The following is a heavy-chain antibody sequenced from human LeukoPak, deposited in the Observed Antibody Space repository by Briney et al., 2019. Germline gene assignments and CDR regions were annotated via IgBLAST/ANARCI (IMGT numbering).Heavy chain of an antibody. Sequence: SETLSHTCSVSGGSISSNYWSWIRQSPGKGLERIGYIYYRGSTDYNPSLKSRVTMSVDTSKNQFSLKLSSVTAADTAVYYCARQNYDEVNYYYYGLDVWGQGTTVTVSS. CDR2: IYYRGST. D-gene: IGHD3-3*01. CDR3: ARQNYDEVNYYYYGLDV. J-gene: IGHJ6*02. V-gene: IGHV4-59*08. CDR1: GGSISSNY.